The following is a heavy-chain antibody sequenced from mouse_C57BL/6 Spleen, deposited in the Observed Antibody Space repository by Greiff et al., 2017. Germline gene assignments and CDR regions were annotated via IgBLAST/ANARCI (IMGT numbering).Heavy chain of an antibody. CDR1: GYSITSGYY. D-gene: IGHD4-1*01. J-gene: IGHJ4*01. CDR3: ARVGTDAMDY. CDR2: ISYDGSN. V-gene: IGHV3-6*01. Sequence: EVHLVESGPGLVKPSQSLSLTCSVTGYSITSGYYWNWIRQFPGNKLEWMGYISYDGSNNYNPSLKNRISITRDTSKNQFFLKLNSVTTEDTATYYCARVGTDAMDYWGQGTSVTVSS.